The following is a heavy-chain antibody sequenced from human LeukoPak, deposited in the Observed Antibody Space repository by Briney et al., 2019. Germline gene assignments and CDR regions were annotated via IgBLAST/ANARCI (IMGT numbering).Heavy chain of an antibody. Sequence: SETLSLTCTVSGGTISSESYYWSWIRQPAGKGLEWIGRIYTSGRTNCNPSLKSRVTISVDTSKNQFSLKLNSVTAADMAVYHCARDMTGSGWYDAFDIWGQGTMVAVSS. CDR3: ARDMTGSGWYDAFDI. J-gene: IGHJ3*02. CDR2: IYTSGRT. D-gene: IGHD6-19*01. CDR1: GGTISSESYY. V-gene: IGHV4-61*02.